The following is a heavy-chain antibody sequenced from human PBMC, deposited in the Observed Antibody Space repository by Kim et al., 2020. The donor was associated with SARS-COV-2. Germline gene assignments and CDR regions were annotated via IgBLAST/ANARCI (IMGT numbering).Heavy chain of an antibody. J-gene: IGHJ4*02. V-gene: IGHV3-30*18. CDR3: AKDLLGWELGYYFDY. D-gene: IGHD1-26*01. CDR1: GFTFSSYG. Sequence: GGSLRLSCAASGFTFSSYGMHWVRQAPGKGLEWVAVISYDGSNKYYADSVKGRFTISRDNSKNTLYLQMNSLRAEDTAVYYCAKDLLGWELGYYFDYWGQGTLVTVSS. CDR2: ISYDGSNK.